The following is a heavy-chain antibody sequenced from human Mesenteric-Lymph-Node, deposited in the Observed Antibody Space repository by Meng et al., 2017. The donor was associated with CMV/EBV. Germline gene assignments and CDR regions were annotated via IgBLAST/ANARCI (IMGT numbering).Heavy chain of an antibody. V-gene: IGHV4-31*03. CDR2: FSYSGST. J-gene: IGHJ4*02. CDR3: ARAYPYYYDNTGWKDYFDY. Sequence: LRLSCTVSGGSISRGGYYWSWIRQHPGKGLEWIGYFSYSGSTYYNPSLKSRVTISLDTSETQFSLRLSSMTAADTAVYYCARAYPYYYDNTGWKDYFDYWGQGTLVTSPQ. D-gene: IGHD3-22*01. CDR1: GGSISRGGYY.